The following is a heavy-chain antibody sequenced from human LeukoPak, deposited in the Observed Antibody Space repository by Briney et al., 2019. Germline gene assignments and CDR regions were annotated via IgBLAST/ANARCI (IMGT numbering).Heavy chain of an antibody. CDR1: GDSINSLDL. Sequence: SETLSLTCTVSGDSINSLDLWSWVRQPPGKGLEWIGEMYLSGTTHSSPSVKSRVTISIDKSKNQFFLNLSSVTAADTAVYYCAGLVGRYSSGLYYYYFDYWGQGTLVTVSS. J-gene: IGHJ4*02. D-gene: IGHD3-22*01. V-gene: IGHV4-4*02. CDR3: AGLVGRYSSGLYYYYFDY. CDR2: MYLSGTT.